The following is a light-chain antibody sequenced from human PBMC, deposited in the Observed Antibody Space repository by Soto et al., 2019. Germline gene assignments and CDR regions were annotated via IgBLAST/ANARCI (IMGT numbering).Light chain of an antibody. CDR1: SSDVGGYDY. V-gene: IGLV2-14*01. J-gene: IGLJ1*01. Sequence: QSVLTQPASVSGSPGQSITISCTGTSSDVGGYDYVSWYQQHPGKVPKLMIYNVNTRPSGVSNRFSGSKSGNTGSLTISGLLAEDDADYYCSSYTSSNTEVFGTGTKVTVL. CDR2: NVN. CDR3: SSYTSSNTEV.